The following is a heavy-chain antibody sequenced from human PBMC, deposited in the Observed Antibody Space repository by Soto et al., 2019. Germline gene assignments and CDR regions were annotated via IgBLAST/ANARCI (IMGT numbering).Heavy chain of an antibody. CDR3: ARARSIAARRGASFDY. D-gene: IGHD6-6*01. CDR2: IYYSGST. Sequence: SETLSLTCTVSGGSISSYYWSWIQQPPGKGLEWIGYIYYSGSTNYNPSLKSRVTISVDTSKNQFSLKLSSVTAADTAVYYCARARSIAARRGASFDYWGQGTLVTVSS. V-gene: IGHV4-59*01. CDR1: GGSISSYY. J-gene: IGHJ4*02.